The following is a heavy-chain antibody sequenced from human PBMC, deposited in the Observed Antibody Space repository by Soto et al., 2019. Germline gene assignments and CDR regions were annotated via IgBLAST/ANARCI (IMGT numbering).Heavy chain of an antibody. V-gene: IGHV3-23*01. CDR3: AKGSCSGGSCYLSRYYYYMDV. Sequence: GGSLRLSCAASGFTFSSYAMSWVRQAPGKGLEWVSAISGSGGSTYYADSVKGRFTISRDNSKNTLYLQMNSLRAEDTAVYYCAKGSCSGGSCYLSRYYYYMDVWGKGTTVTVSS. CDR2: ISGSGGST. J-gene: IGHJ6*03. CDR1: GFTFSSYA. D-gene: IGHD2-15*01.